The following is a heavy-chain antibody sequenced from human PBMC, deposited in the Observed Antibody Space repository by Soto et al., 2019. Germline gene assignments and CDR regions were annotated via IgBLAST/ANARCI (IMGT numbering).Heavy chain of an antibody. CDR2: ISGSGGNT. V-gene: IGHV3-23*01. CDR1: GFTFSNYA. Sequence: TGGSLRLSCGASGFTFSNYAMSWVRQAPGKGLEWVSGISGSGGNTFYADSVRGWFTISRDNSQNTLYLEMNSLRAEDTAVYYCAKSKTDNFWSGYYPEWGQGTLVTVSS. J-gene: IGHJ4*02. CDR3: AKSKTDNFWSGYYPE. D-gene: IGHD3-3*01.